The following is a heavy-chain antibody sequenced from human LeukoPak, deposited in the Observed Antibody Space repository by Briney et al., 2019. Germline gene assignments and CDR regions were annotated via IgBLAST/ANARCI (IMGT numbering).Heavy chain of an antibody. CDR3: ARVTGYMIEDYFDY. V-gene: IGHV4-59*01. J-gene: IGHJ4*02. CDR1: GGSISSYY. CDR2: IYYSGST. Sequence: SETLSLTCTVSGGSISSYYWSWIRQPPGKGLEWIGYIYYSGSTNYNPSLTSRVTISVDTSKNQFSLKLSSVTAADTAVYYCARVTGYMIEDYFDYWGQGTLVTVSS. D-gene: IGHD3-22*01.